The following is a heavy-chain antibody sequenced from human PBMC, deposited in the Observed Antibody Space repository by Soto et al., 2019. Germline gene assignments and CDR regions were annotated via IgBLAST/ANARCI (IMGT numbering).Heavy chain of an antibody. V-gene: IGHV4-34*01. CDR1: GTSFSGYY. CDR2: INRSGST. CDR3: ECLYSDSWSGYSSTTFDY. J-gene: IGHJ4*02. D-gene: IGHD3-3*01. Sequence: QVQLQQWGAGLLKPSETLSLTSAVSGTSFSGYYWWWIRQPNEKGLEWLEEINRSGSTNYNPSLKSRLTISVDISNNQFSLTLNSVTAADTAVYYCECLYSDSWSGYSSTTFDYWGQGTLVTVSS.